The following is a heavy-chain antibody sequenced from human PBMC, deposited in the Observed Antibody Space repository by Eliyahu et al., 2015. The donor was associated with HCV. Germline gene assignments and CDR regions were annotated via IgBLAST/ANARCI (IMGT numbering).Heavy chain of an antibody. CDR3: AKNILTGFTPAYGMDV. CDR1: GFTFSSYA. CDR2: ISGSGGST. V-gene: IGHV3-23*01. D-gene: IGHD3-9*01. J-gene: IGHJ6*02. Sequence: EVQLLESGGGLVQPGGSLRLSCAASGFTFSSYAMSWVRQAPGKGLEWVSAISGSGGSTYYADSVKGRFTISRDNSKNTLYLQMNSLRAEDTAVYYCAKNILTGFTPAYGMDVWGQGTTVTVSS.